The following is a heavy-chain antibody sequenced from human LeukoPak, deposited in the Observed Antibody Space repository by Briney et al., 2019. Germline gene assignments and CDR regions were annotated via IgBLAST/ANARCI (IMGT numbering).Heavy chain of an antibody. J-gene: IGHJ4*02. CDR1: GYTFTSYY. Sequence: ASVKVSCKASGYTFTSYYMHWVRQAPGQGLEWMGIINPSGGSTSYAQKFQGRVTMTRDMSTSTTYMELSRLRSDDTAVYYCARDLGISGWYAPPLGYFDYWGQGTLVTVSS. CDR3: ARDLGISGWYAPPLGYFDY. V-gene: IGHV1-46*01. CDR2: INPSGGST. D-gene: IGHD6-19*01.